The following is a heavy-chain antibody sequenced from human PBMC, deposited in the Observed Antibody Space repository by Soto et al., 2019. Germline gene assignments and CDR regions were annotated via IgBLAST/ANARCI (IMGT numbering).Heavy chain of an antibody. V-gene: IGHV4-4*02. CDR2: IYHSGST. CDR3: ARGRSYANYFDY. CDR1: GGSISSSNW. J-gene: IGHJ4*02. Sequence: QVQLQQSGPGLVKPSGTLSLTCAVSGGSISSSNWWSWVRQPPGKGLEWIGEIYHSGSTNYNPSLKSRVTLPVDKSKHQFALKLSSVTAADTAVYYCARGRSYANYFDYWGQGTLVTVSS. D-gene: IGHD1-26*01.